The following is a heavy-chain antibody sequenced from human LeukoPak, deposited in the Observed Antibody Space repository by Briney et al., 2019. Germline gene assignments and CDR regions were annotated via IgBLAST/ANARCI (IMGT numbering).Heavy chain of an antibody. CDR1: GFTFSSYA. V-gene: IGHV3-30-3*01. D-gene: IGHD3-10*01. Sequence: GRSLRLSCAASGFTFSSYAMHWVRQAPGKGLEWVAVISYDGSNKYYADSVKGRFTISRDNSKNTLYLQMNSLRAEDTAVYYCAREAWFGELPDYWGQGTLVTVSS. CDR2: ISYDGSNK. J-gene: IGHJ4*02. CDR3: AREAWFGELPDY.